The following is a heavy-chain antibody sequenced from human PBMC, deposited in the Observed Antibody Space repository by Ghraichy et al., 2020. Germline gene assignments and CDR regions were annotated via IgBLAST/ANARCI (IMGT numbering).Heavy chain of an antibody. CDR2: IDHTGST. CDR1: GGSFSGYF. Sequence: SETLSLTCAVYGGSFSGYFWSWIRQPPGKGLEWIGDIDHTGSTNYNPSPRSRVSISLDRSKNQLSLKVTSVTAADTAVYFCARDNIALVTVSAASLFDSWGQGTLVTVSS. V-gene: IGHV4-34*01. D-gene: IGHD2-2*01. CDR3: ARDNIALVTVSAASLFDS. J-gene: IGHJ4*02.